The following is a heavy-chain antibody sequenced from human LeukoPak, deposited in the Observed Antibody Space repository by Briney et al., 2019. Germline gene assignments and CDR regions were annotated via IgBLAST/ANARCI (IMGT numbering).Heavy chain of an antibody. Sequence: PGGSLRLSCAASGFTFSSYSMNWVRQAPGKGLEWVSSISSSSSYIYYADSVKGRITISRDNAKNSLYLQMNSLRAEDTAVYYCASVAKAVAGTLDYWGQGTLVTVSS. D-gene: IGHD6-19*01. V-gene: IGHV3-21*01. CDR1: GFTFSSYS. J-gene: IGHJ4*02. CDR3: ASVAKAVAGTLDY. CDR2: ISSSSSYI.